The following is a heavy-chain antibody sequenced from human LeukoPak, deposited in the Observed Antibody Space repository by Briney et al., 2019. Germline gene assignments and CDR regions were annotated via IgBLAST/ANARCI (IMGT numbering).Heavy chain of an antibody. CDR2: INHSGST. J-gene: IGHJ6*02. D-gene: IGHD3-9*01. CDR1: GGSFSGYY. Sequence: ASETLSLTCAVYGGSFSGYYWSWIRQPPGKGLEWIGEINHSGSTNYNPSLKSRVTISVDTSKNQFSLKLSSVTAADTAVYYCARGSGYFGDYYYYGMDVWGQGTTVTVSS. CDR3: ARGSGYFGDYYYYGMDV. V-gene: IGHV4-34*01.